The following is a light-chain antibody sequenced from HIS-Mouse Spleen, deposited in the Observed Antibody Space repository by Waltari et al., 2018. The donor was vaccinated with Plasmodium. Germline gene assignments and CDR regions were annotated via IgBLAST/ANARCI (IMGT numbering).Light chain of an antibody. CDR3: NSRDSSGNHLV. CDR1: SLRSYY. Sequence: SSELTQDTAVSVALGQTVRTTCQGDSLRSYYARWYQQKPGQAPVLVSYGKNNRPSGIPDRFSGSSSGNTASLTITGAQAEDEADYYCNSRDSSGNHLVFGGGTKLTVL. CDR2: GKN. V-gene: IGLV3-19*01. J-gene: IGLJ2*01.